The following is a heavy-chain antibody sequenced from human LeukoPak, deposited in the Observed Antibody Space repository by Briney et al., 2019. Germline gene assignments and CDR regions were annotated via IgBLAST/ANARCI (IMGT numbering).Heavy chain of an antibody. CDR3: ARRFDS. CDR1: GFSFTAYS. CDR2: IGPGGDI. Sequence: GGSLRLSCAASGFSFTAYSMNWVRQATGRGLEWISYIGPGGDIYYADSVTGRFTVSRDTAKKSLYLQMNGLRVEDTAVYYCARRFDSWGQGTLVTVSS. J-gene: IGHJ4*02. V-gene: IGHV3-48*01.